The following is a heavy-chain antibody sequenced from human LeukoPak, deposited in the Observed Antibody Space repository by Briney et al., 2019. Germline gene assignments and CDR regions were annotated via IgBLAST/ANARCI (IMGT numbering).Heavy chain of an antibody. V-gene: IGHV3-30-3*01. CDR1: GFTFSSYA. D-gene: IGHD3-3*01. Sequence: GSLRLSCAASGFTFSSYAMHWVRQAPGKGLEWVAVISYDGSNKYYADSVKGRFTISRDNSKNTLYLQMNSLRAEDTAVYYCARNNHYDFWSGYYDYYYGMDVWGQGTTVTVSS. CDR3: ARNNHYDFWSGYYDYYYGMDV. CDR2: ISYDGSNK. J-gene: IGHJ6*02.